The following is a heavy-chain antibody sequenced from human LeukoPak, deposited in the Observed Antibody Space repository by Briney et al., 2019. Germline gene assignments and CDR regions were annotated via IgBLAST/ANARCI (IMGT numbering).Heavy chain of an antibody. V-gene: IGHV3-23*01. CDR2: IRGGGAST. J-gene: IGHJ4*02. CDR3: ARDLRSDNY. Sequence: QTGGSLRLSCAASGFTFSTYAMSWVRQAPGKGLEWVSGIRGGGASTFYADSVKGRFTISRDNAKNSLYLQMNSLRAEDTAVYYCARDLRSDNYWGQGTLVTVSS. CDR1: GFTFSTYA. D-gene: IGHD2-15*01.